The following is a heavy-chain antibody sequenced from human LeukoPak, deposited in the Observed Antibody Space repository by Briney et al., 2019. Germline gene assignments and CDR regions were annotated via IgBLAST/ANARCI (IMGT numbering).Heavy chain of an antibody. Sequence: GGSLRLSCAASGFTVSSNYMSWVRQAPGKGLEWVSITYSDGTTYYADSVRGRFTISRDNSKNTLYLQMNSLRAEDTAVYYCARDSVAAQYYYYYYMDVWGKGTTVTVSS. J-gene: IGHJ6*03. D-gene: IGHD2-15*01. CDR3: ARDSVAAQYYYYYYMDV. V-gene: IGHV3-66*01. CDR1: GFTVSSNY. CDR2: TYSDGTT.